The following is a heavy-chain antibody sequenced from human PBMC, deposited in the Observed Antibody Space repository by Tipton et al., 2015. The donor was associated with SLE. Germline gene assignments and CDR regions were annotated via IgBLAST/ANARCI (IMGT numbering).Heavy chain of an antibody. Sequence: SLRLSCAASGFTFSSYSMNWVRQAPGKGLEWVSVIYSGGSTYYADSVKGRFTISRDNSKNTRYLQMNSLRAEDTAVYYCARESTVTTSDYWGQGTLVTVSS. V-gene: IGHV3-53*05. CDR1: GFTFSSYS. CDR3: ARESTVTTSDY. J-gene: IGHJ4*02. D-gene: IGHD4-17*01. CDR2: IYSGGST.